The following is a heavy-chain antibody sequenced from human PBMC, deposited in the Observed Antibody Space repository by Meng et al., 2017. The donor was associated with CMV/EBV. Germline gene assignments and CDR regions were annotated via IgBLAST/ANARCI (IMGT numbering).Heavy chain of an antibody. V-gene: IGHV3-23*01. Sequence: GESLKISRAASGFTFSSYAMSWVRQAPGKGLEWVSAISGSGGSTYYADSVKGRFTISRDNSKNTLYLQMNSLRAEDTAVYYCAKDCFIGYCSSTSYYYYYGMDVWGQGTTVTVSS. CDR1: GFTFSSYA. CDR3: AKDCFIGYCSSTSYYYYYGMDV. J-gene: IGHJ6*02. CDR2: ISGSGGST. D-gene: IGHD2-2*01.